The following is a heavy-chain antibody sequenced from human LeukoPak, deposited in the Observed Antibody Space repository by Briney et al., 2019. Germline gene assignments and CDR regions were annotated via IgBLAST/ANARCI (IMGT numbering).Heavy chain of an antibody. D-gene: IGHD2-21*02. CDR1: GGSITSYY. V-gene: IGHV4-59*08. CDR2: IYYSGST. CDR3: ARRHAMPPVTAGFSPDWYSDF. J-gene: IGHJ2*01. Sequence: SETLSLTCTVSGGSITSYYWSWIRQPPGKGLEWIGYIYYSGSTNYNPSLKSRVTMSVDTSKNQFSLKLSSVTAADTAVYYCARRHAMPPVTAGFSPDWYSDFWGRGTLVIVS.